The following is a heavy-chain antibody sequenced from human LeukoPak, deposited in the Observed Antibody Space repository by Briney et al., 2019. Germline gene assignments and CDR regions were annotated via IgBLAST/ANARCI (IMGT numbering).Heavy chain of an antibody. CDR1: GGSISSGDYY. V-gene: IGHV4-30-4*01. Sequence: PSQTLSLTCTVSGGSISSGDYYWSWIRQPPGKGLEWIGYIYYSGSTYYNPSLKSRVTISVDTSKNQFSLKLSSVTAADTAVYYCARVVKVVLMVYATYYFDYWGQGTLVTVSS. CDR2: IYYSGST. D-gene: IGHD2-8*01. J-gene: IGHJ4*02. CDR3: ARVVKVVLMVYATYYFDY.